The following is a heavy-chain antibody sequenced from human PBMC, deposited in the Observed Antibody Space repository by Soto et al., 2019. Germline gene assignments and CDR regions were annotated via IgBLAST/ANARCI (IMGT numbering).Heavy chain of an antibody. V-gene: IGHV4-39*01. CDR3: SRIAVSGPITGIDY. CDR2: VSYSGST. Sequence: QLQLQESGPRLVKPSETLSLTCTVSGGSISNSSYLWGWIRQPPGKGLQWIGSVSYSGSTYYNPSLKSRVTISVDTSKTQSSLRLSSVTASDTAVYYCSRIAVSGPITGIDYWGQGALVTVSS. J-gene: IGHJ4*02. D-gene: IGHD6-19*01. CDR1: GGSISNSSYL.